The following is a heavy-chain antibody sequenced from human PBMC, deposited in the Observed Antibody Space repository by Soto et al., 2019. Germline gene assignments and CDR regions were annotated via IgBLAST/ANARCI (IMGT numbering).Heavy chain of an antibody. V-gene: IGHV1-18*01. J-gene: IGHJ4*02. CDR3: ARDRSTPDY. D-gene: IGHD6-13*01. Sequence: QGQLVQSGVEVKKPGASVKVSCKASGYTFTNYGISWVRQAPGQGLEWMGWIRPYNGYTDYAQNLQDRVTMTTDTSTTTAYMELRSLRFDDTAVYYCARDRSTPDYWGQGTLITVSS. CDR2: IRPYNGYT. CDR1: GYTFTNYG.